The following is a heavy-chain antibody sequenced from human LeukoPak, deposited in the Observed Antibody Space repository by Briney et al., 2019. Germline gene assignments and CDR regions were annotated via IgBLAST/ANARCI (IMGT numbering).Heavy chain of an antibody. Sequence: PSETLSLTCNVSGVSISSYYWSWIRQPAGKGLEWIGRIYTSGSTNYNPSLKSRVTMSVDTSKNQFSLKLSSVTAADTAVYYCARGQLVGATTRGAFDIWGQGTMVTVSS. CDR3: ARGQLVGATTRGAFDI. CDR2: IYTSGST. CDR1: GVSISSYY. D-gene: IGHD1-26*01. J-gene: IGHJ3*02. V-gene: IGHV4-4*07.